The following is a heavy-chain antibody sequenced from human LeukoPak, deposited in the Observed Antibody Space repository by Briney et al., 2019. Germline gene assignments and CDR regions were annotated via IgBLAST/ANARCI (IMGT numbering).Heavy chain of an antibody. CDR3: ARDQERTVGPGFDP. CDR1: GYTFTGYY. Sequence: ASVKVSCKASGYTFTGYYMHWVRQAPGQGLEWMGWINPNSGGTNYAQKFQGRVTMTRDTSISTAYMELSRLRSDDTAVYYCARDQERTVGPGFDPWGQGTLVTVSS. V-gene: IGHV1-2*02. D-gene: IGHD1-26*01. J-gene: IGHJ5*02. CDR2: INPNSGGT.